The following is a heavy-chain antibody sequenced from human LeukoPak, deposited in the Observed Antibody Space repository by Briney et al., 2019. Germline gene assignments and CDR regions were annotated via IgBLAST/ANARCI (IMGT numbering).Heavy chain of an antibody. J-gene: IGHJ6*03. Sequence: GGSLRLSCAASGFTFSTYGMTWVRQAPGKGLEWGSVISGTGGGTYYAESVKGRFTISRDNSKNTLYLQMNSLRAEDTAIYYCAKVSDYNQYYYFYYMDVWGKGTTVTISS. CDR3: AKVSDYNQYYYFYYMDV. V-gene: IGHV3-23*01. CDR1: GFTFSTYG. D-gene: IGHD4-11*01. CDR2: ISGTGGGT.